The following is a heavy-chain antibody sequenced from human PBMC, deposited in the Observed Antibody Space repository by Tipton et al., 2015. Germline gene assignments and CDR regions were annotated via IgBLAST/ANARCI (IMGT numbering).Heavy chain of an antibody. CDR3: ARVPPLYGSGSYYFDY. D-gene: IGHD3-10*01. J-gene: IGHJ4*02. CDR2: INPRGAGT. Sequence: QSGAEVKKPGASMKVSCKASGYTFTSYYMHWVRQAPGQGLEWMGMINPRGAGTSYAQKFQGRVTMTRDTSTSTVYMELSSLRSEDTAVYYCARVPPLYGSGSYYFDYWGQGTLVTVSS. CDR1: GYTFTSYY. V-gene: IGHV1-46*01.